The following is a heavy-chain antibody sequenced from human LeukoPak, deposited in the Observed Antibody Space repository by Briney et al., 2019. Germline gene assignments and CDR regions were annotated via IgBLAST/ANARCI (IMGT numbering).Heavy chain of an antibody. CDR2: INPNSGGT. CDR1: GYTFTGYY. V-gene: IGHV1-2*02. J-gene: IGHJ3*02. Sequence: ASVKVSCKASGYTFTGYYMHWVRQAPGQGLEWMGWINPNSGGTNYAQKFQGRVTITRDTSISTAYMELSRLRSDDTAVYYCARGVNWNTASLDAFDIWGQGTMVTVSS. CDR3: ARGVNWNTASLDAFDI. D-gene: IGHD1-1*01.